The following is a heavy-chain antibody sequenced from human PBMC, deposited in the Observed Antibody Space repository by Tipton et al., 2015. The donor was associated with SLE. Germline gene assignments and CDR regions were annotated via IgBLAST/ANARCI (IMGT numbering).Heavy chain of an antibody. CDR2: IFSTGIT. Sequence: LRLSCSVSGVSISRGSYFWTWIRQPAGKGLEWVGHIFSTGITDYNPSLKSRVSISADTSKNQFSLNLDSMTAADTAVYYCARDSHTDYGDFYVDSWGQGTLVTVXX. CDR1: GVSISRGSYF. D-gene: IGHD4-17*01. V-gene: IGHV4-61*09. CDR3: ARDSHTDYGDFYVDS. J-gene: IGHJ4*02.